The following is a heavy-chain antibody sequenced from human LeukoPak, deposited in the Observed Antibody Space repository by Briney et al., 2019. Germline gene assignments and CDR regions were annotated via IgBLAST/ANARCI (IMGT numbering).Heavy chain of an antibody. CDR2: IWFDGSNE. J-gene: IGHJ6*02. D-gene: IGHD1-26*01. V-gene: IGHV3-33*01. Sequence: TGGSLRLSCAASGFIFSSYGMHWVRQAPGKGLEWVAVIWFDGSNEYYAESVKGRFTISRDNSKNTLHLQMNSLRGDDTAVYYCARVQYSGSYGYYYGMDVWGQGTTVTVSS. CDR1: GFIFSSYG. CDR3: ARVQYSGSYGYYYGMDV.